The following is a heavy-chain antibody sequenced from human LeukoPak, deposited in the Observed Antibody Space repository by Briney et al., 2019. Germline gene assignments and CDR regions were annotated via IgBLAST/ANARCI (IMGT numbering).Heavy chain of an antibody. CDR3: ARGGRSRDY. CDR2: IKENGSEK. J-gene: IGHJ4*02. D-gene: IGHD1-26*01. CDR1: GFTFSSYS. V-gene: IGHV3-7*01. Sequence: GGSLRLSCAASGFTFSSYSMNWVRQAPGKGLEWVANIKENGSEKYYVDSVKGRFTISRDNAKNSLYLQMNSLRAEDTAVYYCARGGRSRDYWGQGTLVTVSS.